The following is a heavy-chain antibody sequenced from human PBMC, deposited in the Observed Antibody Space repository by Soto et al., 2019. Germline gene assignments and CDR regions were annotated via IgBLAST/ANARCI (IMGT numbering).Heavy chain of an antibody. J-gene: IGHJ6*02. D-gene: IGHD3-9*01. CDR2: IIVYNGNT. CDR1: GYTFTTYG. CDR3: ARSVLRYFDWFPVGPPNGMDV. V-gene: IGHV1-18*04. Sequence: QVQLVQSGAEVKKPGASVKDTCKASGYTFTTYGISWVRQAPRQGLEWLGWIIVYNGNTNYAQKLQGIGIMTTDTSKRFGYRELRTLRPVDTAVYFCARSVLRYFDWFPVGPPNGMDVWGQGTTFIVSS.